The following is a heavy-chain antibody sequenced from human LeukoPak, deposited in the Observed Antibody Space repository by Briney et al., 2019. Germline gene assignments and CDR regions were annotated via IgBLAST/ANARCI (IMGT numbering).Heavy chain of an antibody. V-gene: IGHV3-30*18. CDR1: GFTFSSYG. CDR2: ISYDGSNK. Sequence: GGTLRLSCAASGFTFSSYGMHWVRQAPGKGLEWVAVISYDGSNKYYADSVKGRFTISRDNSKNTLYLQMNSLRAEDTAVYYCAELGITMIGGVWGKGTTVTISS. CDR3: AELGITMIGGV. J-gene: IGHJ6*04. D-gene: IGHD3-10*02.